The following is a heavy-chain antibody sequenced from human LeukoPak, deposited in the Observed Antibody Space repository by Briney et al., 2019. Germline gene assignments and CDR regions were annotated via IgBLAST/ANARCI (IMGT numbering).Heavy chain of an antibody. CDR1: GESFSGYY. CDR2: IIDTGGT. J-gene: IGHJ4*02. CDR3: ARPGLRYFDWRSGVDY. V-gene: IGHV4-34*12. Sequence: ASETLSLTCAVYGESFSGYYWTWIRQPPGKGLEWIGEIIDTGGTKYNSSLKSRVTISVDTSKNQFSLKLSSVTAADTAVYYCARPGLRYFDWRSGVDYWGQGTLVTVSS. D-gene: IGHD3-9*01.